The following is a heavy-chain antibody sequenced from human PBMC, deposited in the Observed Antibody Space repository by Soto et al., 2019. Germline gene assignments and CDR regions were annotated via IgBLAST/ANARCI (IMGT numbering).Heavy chain of an antibody. CDR2: ISSSGST. D-gene: IGHD2-21*02. V-gene: IGHV4-31*03. Sequence: SETLSLTCTVSGDSIGGVGYWSWIRQFPGRGLEWIGCISSSGSTYYNPALNNRISLSLDTSQNQFSLKLLSATAADTAIYYCARSGVTGIVIPSHWFDPWGQGTLVTVSS. CDR1: GDSIGGVGY. J-gene: IGHJ5*02. CDR3: ARSGVTGIVIPSHWFDP.